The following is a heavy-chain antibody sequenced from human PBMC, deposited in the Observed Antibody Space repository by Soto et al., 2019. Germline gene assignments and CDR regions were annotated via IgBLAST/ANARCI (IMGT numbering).Heavy chain of an antibody. CDR1: GGSFSSFG. CDR3: AREGGGYNL. Sequence: SVKVSCKASGGSFSSFGISWVRQAPGQGLEWMGGIIPVFGRPNYAQRFRGRLTITADESTNTVYLELIDLRSEDTAVYYCAREGGGYNLWGQGTQVTVSS. CDR2: IIPVFGRP. J-gene: IGHJ1*01. V-gene: IGHV1-69*13. D-gene: IGHD5-12*01.